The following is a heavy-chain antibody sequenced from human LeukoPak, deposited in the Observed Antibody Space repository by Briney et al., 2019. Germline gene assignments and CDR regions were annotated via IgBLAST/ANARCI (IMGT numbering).Heavy chain of an antibody. CDR2: FDPEDGET. Sequence: GASVKVSCKVSGYTLTELSMHWVRQAPGKGLEWMGGFDPEDGETIYAQKFQGRVTMTEDTSTGTAYMELSSLRSEDTAVYYCATFIYDFWSGYLDYWGQGTLVTVSS. D-gene: IGHD3-3*01. J-gene: IGHJ4*02. CDR3: ATFIYDFWSGYLDY. CDR1: GYTLTELS. V-gene: IGHV1-24*01.